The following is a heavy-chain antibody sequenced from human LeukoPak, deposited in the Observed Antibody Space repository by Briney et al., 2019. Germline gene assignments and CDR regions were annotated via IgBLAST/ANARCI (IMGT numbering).Heavy chain of an antibody. Sequence: PSETLSLTCAVYGGSFSGYYWSWIRQPAGKGLEWIGHIYTTGTTNYNPSLKSRVTMSIDTSKNQFSLNLRSVTAADTAVYYCAKVAKYYYGSETYFFFEHWGQGILVTVSS. CDR3: AKVAKYYYGSETYFFFEH. CDR1: GGSFSGYY. CDR2: IYTTGTT. J-gene: IGHJ4*02. V-gene: IGHV4-59*10. D-gene: IGHD3-10*01.